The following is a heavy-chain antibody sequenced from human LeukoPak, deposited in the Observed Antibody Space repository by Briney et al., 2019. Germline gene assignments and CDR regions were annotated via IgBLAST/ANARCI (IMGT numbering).Heavy chain of an antibody. V-gene: IGHV1-69*05. CDR1: GGTFSSYA. Sequence: GASVKVSCKASGGTFSSYAISWVRQAPGQGLEWMGGIIPIFGTANYAQKFQGRVTITTDESTSTAYMELSSLSSEDTAVYYCARGYGSTVDYWGQGTLVTVSS. CDR3: ARGYGSTVDY. CDR2: IIPIFGTA. D-gene: IGHD4-23*01. J-gene: IGHJ4*02.